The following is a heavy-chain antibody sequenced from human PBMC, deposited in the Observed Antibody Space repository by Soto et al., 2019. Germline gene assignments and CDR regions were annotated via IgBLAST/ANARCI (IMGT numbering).Heavy chain of an antibody. CDR2: IYTSGST. J-gene: IGHJ4*02. CDR1: GGSISSYY. CDR3: ARGGYCTNGVCRTAYYFDY. D-gene: IGHD2-8*01. V-gene: IGHV4-4*07. Sequence: SETLSLTCTVSGGSISSYYWSWIRQPAGKGLEWIGRIYTSGSTNYNPSLKSRVTMSVDTSKNQLSLKLSSVTAADTAVYYCARGGYCTNGVCRTAYYFDYWRQGTLVTVSS.